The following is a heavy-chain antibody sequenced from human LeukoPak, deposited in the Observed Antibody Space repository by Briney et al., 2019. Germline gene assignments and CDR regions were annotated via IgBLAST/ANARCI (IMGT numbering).Heavy chain of an antibody. CDR3: ARESTMIRGLIPWFDP. J-gene: IGHJ5*02. CDR1: GGSFSGNS. D-gene: IGHD3-10*01. CDR2: IHHSGST. Sequence: SETLSLTCAVSGGSFSGNSWTWIRQPPGKGLEWIGEIHHSGSTNYRPSLKSRVTISADASKNQFSLQLNSVSAADTAVYYCARESTMIRGLIPWFDPWGQGTLVTVSS. V-gene: IGHV4-34*01.